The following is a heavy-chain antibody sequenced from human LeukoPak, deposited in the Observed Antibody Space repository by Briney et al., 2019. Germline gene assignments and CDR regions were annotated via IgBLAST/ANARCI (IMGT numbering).Heavy chain of an antibody. Sequence: SVKVSCKASGGTFSSYAISWVRQAPGQGLEWMGGIIPIFGTANYAQKFQGRVTITADESTSTAYMELSSLRSEDTAVYYCAQASSSGWYDYYYYGMDVWGQGTTVTVSS. CDR1: GGTFSSYA. D-gene: IGHD6-13*01. CDR2: IIPIFGTA. J-gene: IGHJ6*02. CDR3: AQASSSGWYDYYYYGMDV. V-gene: IGHV1-69*13.